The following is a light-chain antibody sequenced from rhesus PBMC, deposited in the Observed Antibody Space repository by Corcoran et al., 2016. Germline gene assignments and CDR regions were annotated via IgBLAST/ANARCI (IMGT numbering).Light chain of an antibody. V-gene: IGKV1-21*01. J-gene: IGKJ1*01. CDR3: QPYYSAPWT. CDR1: QAITND. Sequence: DIQMTQSPSSLSASVGDRVTVTCRASQAITNDLAWYQQKPGETPKLLIYEASSLQSGVSSRFSGSGSGTDFTLTISSLQSEDFATYYCQPYYSAPWTFGQGTKVEIK. CDR2: EAS.